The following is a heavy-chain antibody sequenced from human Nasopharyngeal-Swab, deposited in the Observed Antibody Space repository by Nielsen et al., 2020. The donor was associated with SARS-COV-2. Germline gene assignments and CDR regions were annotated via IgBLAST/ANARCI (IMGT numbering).Heavy chain of an antibody. CDR3: AKDPSTVVVTAEYFQH. V-gene: IGHV3-30*18. Sequence: GGSLRLSCAASGFTFSSYGMHWVRQAPGRGLEWVAVISYDGSNKYYADSVKGRFTISRDNSKNTLYLQMNSLRADDTAVYYCAKDPSTVVVTAEYFQHWGQGTLVTVSS. D-gene: IGHD2-21*02. J-gene: IGHJ1*01. CDR1: GFTFSSYG. CDR2: ISYDGSNK.